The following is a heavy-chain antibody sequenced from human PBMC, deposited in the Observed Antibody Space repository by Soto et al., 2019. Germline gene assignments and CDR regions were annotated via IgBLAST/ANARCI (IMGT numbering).Heavy chain of an antibody. J-gene: IGHJ6*02. V-gene: IGHV4-59*13. D-gene: IGHD3-22*01. Sequence: SETLSLTCTVSGGSISSYYWSWIRQPPGKGLEWIGYIYYSGSTNYNPSLKSRVTISVDTSKNQFSLKLSSVTAADTAVYYCARDRRIVVPNYYYGMDVWGQGTTVTV. CDR2: IYYSGST. CDR3: ARDRRIVVPNYYYGMDV. CDR1: GGSISSYY.